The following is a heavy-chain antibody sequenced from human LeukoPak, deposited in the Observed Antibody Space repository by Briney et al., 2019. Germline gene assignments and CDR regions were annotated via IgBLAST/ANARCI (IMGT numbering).Heavy chain of an antibody. CDR3: ARGGLPYSSSYDYFDY. J-gene: IGHJ4*02. V-gene: IGHV1-18*01. CDR2: ISNYSGNT. Sequence: ASVKVSCKASGYTFTRYGISWVRQAPGQGLEWMGWISNYSGNTKYAQKLQGRVTMTTGTSTNTAYMELRSLRSDGTAVYYCARGGLPYSSSYDYFDYWGQGTLVTVSS. CDR1: GYTFTRYG. D-gene: IGHD6-6*01.